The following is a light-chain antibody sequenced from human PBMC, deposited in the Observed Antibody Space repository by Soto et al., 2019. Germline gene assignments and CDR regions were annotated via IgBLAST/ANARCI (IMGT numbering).Light chain of an antibody. J-gene: IGKJ1*01. V-gene: IGKV3-20*01. Sequence: EIVLTQSPGTLSLSPGERATLSCRTSQSVSSSSLAWYQQKPGQAPRLLIYGASSRATGIPDRFSGSGSETDFTLTISRLEPEDSAVYYCQDYGSSRTFGQGTKVDIK. CDR2: GAS. CDR1: QSVSSSS. CDR3: QDYGSSRT.